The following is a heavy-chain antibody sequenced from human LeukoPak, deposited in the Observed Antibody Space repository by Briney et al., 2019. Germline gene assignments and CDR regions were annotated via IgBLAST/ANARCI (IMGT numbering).Heavy chain of an antibody. J-gene: IGHJ4*02. CDR2: IIPILGIA. D-gene: IGHD6-19*01. CDR3: AREGTGAVAGTYYFDY. Sequence: GASVKVSCKASGGTFSSYAISWVRQAPGQGLEWMGRIIPILGIANYAQKFQGRVTITADKSTSTAYMELSSLRSEDTAVYYCAREGTGAVAGTYYFDYWGQGTLVTVSS. V-gene: IGHV1-69*04. CDR1: GGTFSSYA.